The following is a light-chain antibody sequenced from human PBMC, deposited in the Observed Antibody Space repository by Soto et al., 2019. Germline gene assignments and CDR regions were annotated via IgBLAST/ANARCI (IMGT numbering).Light chain of an antibody. V-gene: IGLV2-11*01. CDR1: SSDVGGYNY. J-gene: IGLJ2*01. CDR3: CSYAGSYTFHVV. Sequence: QSVLTQPRSVSGSPGQSVTISCTGTSSDVGGYNYVSWYQQHPGKAPKLMIYDVSKRPSGVPDRFSGSKSGNTASLTISGLQAEDEADYYCCSYAGSYTFHVVFGGGTKLT. CDR2: DVS.